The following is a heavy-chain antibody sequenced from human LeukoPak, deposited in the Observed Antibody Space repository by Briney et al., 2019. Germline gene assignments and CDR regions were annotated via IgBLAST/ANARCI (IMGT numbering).Heavy chain of an antibody. J-gene: IGHJ4*02. D-gene: IGHD3-9*01. CDR1: GFTFSSYS. Sequence: GGSLRLSRAASGFTFSSYSMNWVRQAPGKGPEWVSSISSSSSYIYYADSVKGRFTISRDNAKNSLYLQMNSLRAEDTAVYYCARDFLTGRDYWGQGTLVTVSS. V-gene: IGHV3-21*01. CDR3: ARDFLTGRDY. CDR2: ISSSSSYI.